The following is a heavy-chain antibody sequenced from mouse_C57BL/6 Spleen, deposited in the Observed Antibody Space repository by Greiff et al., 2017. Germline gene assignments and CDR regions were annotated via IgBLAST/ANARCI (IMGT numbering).Heavy chain of an antibody. CDR2: IWRGGST. J-gene: IGHJ3*01. V-gene: IGHV2-5*01. D-gene: IGHD2-4*01. Sequence: QVQLKESGPGLVQPSQSLSITCTVSGFSLTSYGVHWVRQSPGKGLEWLGVIWRGGSTDYNAAFMSRLSITKDNSKSQVFFKMNSLQSDDTTISYCAKRDDYDGGWFAYWGQGTLVTVSA. CDR1: GFSLTSYG. CDR3: AKRDDYDGGWFAY.